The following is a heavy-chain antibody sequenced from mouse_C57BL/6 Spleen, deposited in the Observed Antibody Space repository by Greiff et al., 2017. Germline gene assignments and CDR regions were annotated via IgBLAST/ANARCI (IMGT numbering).Heavy chain of an antibody. CDR3: ARRDGFLFDY. V-gene: IGHV1-69*01. CDR2: IDPSDSYT. Sequence: QVQLQQPGAELVMPGASVKLSCKASGYTFTSYWMHWVKQRPGQGLEWIGEIDPSDSYTTYNQKFKGKSTLTVDKSSSTAYMQLSSLTSEDSAVYYCARRDGFLFDYWGQGTTLTVSS. J-gene: IGHJ2*01. CDR1: GYTFTSYW. D-gene: IGHD2-3*01.